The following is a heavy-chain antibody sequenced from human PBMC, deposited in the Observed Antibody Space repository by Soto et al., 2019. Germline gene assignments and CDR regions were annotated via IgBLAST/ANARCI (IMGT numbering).Heavy chain of an antibody. CDR2: MNEDGTTI. D-gene: IGHD3-16*01. CDR1: GFTFSNYW. CDR3: APDLGGPQGS. Sequence: EVQLVESGGGLVQPGGSLRLSCAASGFTFSNYWMHWVRQGPGKGLVWVSRMNEDGTTIDYADSVKGRFTICRDNAKSTLYLQMNSLRAEDTAVYYCAPDLGGPQGSWGQGTLVTVSS. V-gene: IGHV3-74*01. J-gene: IGHJ5*02.